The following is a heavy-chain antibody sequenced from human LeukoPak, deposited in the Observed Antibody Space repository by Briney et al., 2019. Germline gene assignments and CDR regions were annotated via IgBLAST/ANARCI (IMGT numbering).Heavy chain of an antibody. J-gene: IGHJ6*04. D-gene: IGHD3-10*02. Sequence: GGSLRLSCAGSGFTFSSYEMNWVRQAPGKGLEWVSYISSSGSTIYYADSVKGRFTISRDNAKNSLYLQMNSLRAEDTAVYYCAELGITMIGGVWGKGTTVTVSS. CDR3: AELGITMIGGV. CDR2: ISSSGSTI. V-gene: IGHV3-48*03. CDR1: GFTFSSYE.